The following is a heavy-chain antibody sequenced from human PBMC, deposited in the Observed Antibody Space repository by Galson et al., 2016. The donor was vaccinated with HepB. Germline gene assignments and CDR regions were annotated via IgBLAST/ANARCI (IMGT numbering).Heavy chain of an antibody. V-gene: IGHV3-30*18. J-gene: IGHJ4*02. CDR1: GFTFSNYG. CDR2: ISYDGSNK. D-gene: IGHD6-13*01. CDR3: AKDSSSWYSNFDY. Sequence: SLRLSCAASGFTFSNYGMHWVRQAPGKGLEWVAVISYDGSNKYYTDSVKGRFTISRDNSKNTLYLQMNSLRAEDTAVYYCAKDSSSWYSNFDYWGQGTLVTVSS.